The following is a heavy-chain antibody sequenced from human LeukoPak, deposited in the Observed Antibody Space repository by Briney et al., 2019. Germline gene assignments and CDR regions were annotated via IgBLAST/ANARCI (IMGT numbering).Heavy chain of an antibody. CDR1: GFTFSSYW. CDR3: ATAGNYRFDN. D-gene: IGHD5-24*01. J-gene: IGHJ5*02. V-gene: IGHV3-7*01. Sequence: GGSLRLSCAASGFTFSSYWRSWVRQAPGKGLEWVANIKQDGSEKYYVDSAKGRFTISRDNAKSTLYLQMKSVTAEDTAVYYCATAGNYRFDNWGQGILVTVSS. CDR2: IKQDGSEK.